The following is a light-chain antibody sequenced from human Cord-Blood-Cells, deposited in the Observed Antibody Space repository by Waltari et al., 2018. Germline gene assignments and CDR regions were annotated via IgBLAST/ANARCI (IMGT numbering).Light chain of an antibody. J-gene: IGLJ3*02. CDR1: SSDVGSYNL. CDR2: EGS. V-gene: IGLV2-23*01. CDR3: CSYAGSSTWV. Sequence: QSALTQPASVSGSPGQSLTISCTGTSSDVGSYNLVSWYQQHPGQAPKLMIYEGSKRTSGVSNRFSGSKSGNTASLTISGLQAEDEADYYCCSYAGSSTWVFGGGTKLTVL.